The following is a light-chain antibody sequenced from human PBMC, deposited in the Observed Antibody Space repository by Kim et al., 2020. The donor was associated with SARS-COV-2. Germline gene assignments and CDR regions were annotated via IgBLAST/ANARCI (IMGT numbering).Light chain of an antibody. V-gene: IGKV3-15*01. J-gene: IGKJ1*01. Sequence: ASPGERATLTCRASQSVSSNLAWYQQKPGQAPRLLIYGASTRATGIPARFSGSGSGTEFTLTISSLQSEDFAVYYCQQYNNWPQTFGQGTKVDIK. CDR3: QQYNNWPQT. CDR2: GAS. CDR1: QSVSSN.